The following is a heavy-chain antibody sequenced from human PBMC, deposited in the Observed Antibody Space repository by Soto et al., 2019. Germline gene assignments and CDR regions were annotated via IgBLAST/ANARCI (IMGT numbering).Heavy chain of an antibody. D-gene: IGHD1-26*01. V-gene: IGHV4-61*01. Sequence: SETLSLTCTVSVGSISSGSYYWSWIRQPPGKGLEWIGYIYYSGSTNYNPSLKSRVTISVDTSKNQFSLKLSSVTAADTAVYYCAREYVGATTFDYWGQGTLVTVS. CDR3: AREYVGATTFDY. J-gene: IGHJ4*02. CDR2: IYYSGST. CDR1: VGSISSGSYY.